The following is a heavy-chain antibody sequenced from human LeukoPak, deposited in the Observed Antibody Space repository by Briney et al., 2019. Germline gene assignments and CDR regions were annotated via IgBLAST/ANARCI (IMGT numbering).Heavy chain of an antibody. CDR1: GFTFSTYT. J-gene: IGHJ4*02. CDR2: ISGSGGST. V-gene: IGHV3-23*01. Sequence: GGSLRLSCAASGFTFSTYTMNWVRQAPGKGLEWVSAISGSGGSTYYADSVKGRFTISRDNSKNTLYLQMNSLRAEDTAVYYCAKEDVGSGFDYWGQGTLVTVSS. CDR3: AKEDVGSGFDY. D-gene: IGHD2-15*01.